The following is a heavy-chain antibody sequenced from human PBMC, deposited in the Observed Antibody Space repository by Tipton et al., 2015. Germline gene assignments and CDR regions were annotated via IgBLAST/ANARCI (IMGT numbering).Heavy chain of an antibody. Sequence: TLSLTCTVSGGSVSTSNYYWGWIRQSPGKGLEWIGYISYSGSTNYNPSLKSRVTISVDTSKNQFSLQLTSVTAIDTAVYYCARVSHYGDIDSWGQGTLVTVSS. D-gene: IGHD4-17*01. V-gene: IGHV4-61*05. CDR1: GGSVSTSNYY. J-gene: IGHJ4*02. CDR3: ARVSHYGDIDS. CDR2: ISYSGST.